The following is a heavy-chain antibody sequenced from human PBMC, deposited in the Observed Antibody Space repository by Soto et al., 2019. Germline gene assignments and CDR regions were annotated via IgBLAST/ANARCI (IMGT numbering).Heavy chain of an antibody. V-gene: IGHV3-72*01. CDR1: ACSLSDQY. CDR3: VGERYAGFAY. Sequence: EGQLEESGGGLVTPGGALSLTFTASACSLSDQYLDWVRQAPGHVLEWVGRTVNKAFSYTTEYAAAVKGRFTISRDDSENSLYLQMNCMRNEDTAVYYCVGERYAGFAYWGQGSLVKVSS. CDR2: TVNKAFSYTT. D-gene: IGHD2-8*01. J-gene: IGHJ4*02.